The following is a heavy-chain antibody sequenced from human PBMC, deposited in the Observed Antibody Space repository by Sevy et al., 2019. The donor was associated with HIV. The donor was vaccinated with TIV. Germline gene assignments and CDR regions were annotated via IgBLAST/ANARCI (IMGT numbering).Heavy chain of an antibody. Sequence: GGSLRLSCAASGFTFSSYAMSWVHQAPGKGLEWVSAISGSGGSTYYADSVKGRFTISRDNSKNTLYLQMNSLRAEDTAVYYCAKEPYSYGSRDYFDYWGQGTLVTVSS. CDR1: GFTFSSYA. D-gene: IGHD5-18*01. J-gene: IGHJ4*02. CDR2: ISGSGGST. CDR3: AKEPYSYGSRDYFDY. V-gene: IGHV3-23*01.